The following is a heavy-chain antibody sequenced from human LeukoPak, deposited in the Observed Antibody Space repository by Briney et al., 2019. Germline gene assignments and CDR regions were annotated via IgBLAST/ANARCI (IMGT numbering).Heavy chain of an antibody. D-gene: IGHD3-10*02. J-gene: IGHJ6*04. CDR3: AELGITMIGGV. CDR1: GFTFSSYS. V-gene: IGHV3-21*01. CDR2: ISTSSSYI. Sequence: GGSLRLSCAASGFTFSSYSMNWVRQAPGKRLEWVSSISTSSSYINYADSVKGRFTISRDNAKNSLYLQMNSLRAEDTAVYYCAELGITMIGGVWGKGTTVTISS.